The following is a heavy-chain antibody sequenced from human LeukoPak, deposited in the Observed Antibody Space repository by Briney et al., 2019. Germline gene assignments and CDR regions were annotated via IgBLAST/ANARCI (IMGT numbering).Heavy chain of an antibody. V-gene: IGHV3-30*18. CDR2: ISSDGSNI. J-gene: IGHJ4*02. CDR1: GFPFSSYG. Sequence: GGSLRLSCAASGFPFSSYGIHWVRQAPGKGLEWVAVISSDGSNIYYGDSVQGRFIISRDNSINTVYLQMNSLRPEDTAVYYCAKARYGAGPFDYWGQGTLVTVSS. CDR3: AKARYGAGPFDY. D-gene: IGHD1-14*01.